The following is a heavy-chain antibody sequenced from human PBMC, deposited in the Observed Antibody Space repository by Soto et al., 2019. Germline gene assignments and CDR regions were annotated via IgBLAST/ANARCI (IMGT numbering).Heavy chain of an antibody. V-gene: IGHV3-30*18. D-gene: IGHD3-22*01. Sequence: GSLRLSCAASGFTFSSYGMHWVRQAPGKGLEWVAVISYDGSNKYYADSVKGRFTISRDNSKNTLYLQMNSLRAEDTAVYYCLKWHSSGYGYFDYCGQGNLVTVSS. CDR2: ISYDGSNK. CDR3: LKWHSSGYGYFDY. J-gene: IGHJ4*02. CDR1: GFTFSSYG.